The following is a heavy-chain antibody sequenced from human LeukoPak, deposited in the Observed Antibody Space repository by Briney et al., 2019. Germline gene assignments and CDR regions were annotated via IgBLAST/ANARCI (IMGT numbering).Heavy chain of an antibody. J-gene: IGHJ4*02. CDR2: ISSGSSYT. Sequence: GGSLRLSCAASGFTFSDYYMTWIRQAPGKGLEWVSYISSGSSYTDYADSVKGRFTISRDNAKNSLDLQMNILRAEDTALYYCARARGSIPSSSFDYWGQGALVTVSP. V-gene: IGHV3-11*06. CDR3: ARARGSIPSSSFDY. D-gene: IGHD6-6*01. CDR1: GFTFSDYY.